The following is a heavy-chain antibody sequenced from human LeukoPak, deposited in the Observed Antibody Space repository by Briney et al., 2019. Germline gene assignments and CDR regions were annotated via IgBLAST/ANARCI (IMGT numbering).Heavy chain of an antibody. Sequence: GGSLRLSCAASGFTFNTFSMNWVRQAPGKGPEWVSYISSSGTTTYYADSVKGRFTISRDNAKNSLYLQMNSLRAEDTAVYYCVRRGLIETEYLERWGQGTLVTVSS. V-gene: IGHV3-48*04. CDR2: ISSSGTTT. J-gene: IGHJ1*01. CDR1: GFTFNTFS. D-gene: IGHD3-10*01. CDR3: VRRGLIETEYLER.